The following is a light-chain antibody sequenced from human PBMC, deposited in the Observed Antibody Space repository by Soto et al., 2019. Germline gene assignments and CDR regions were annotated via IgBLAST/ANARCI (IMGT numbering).Light chain of an antibody. J-gene: IGKJ1*01. V-gene: IGKV3-20*01. CDR2: DTS. Sequence: EIVLTQSPGTLSLSPGERATPSCRASQSVSSSYLAWYQQKPGQAPRLLIYDTSSRATVIPDRFSGSKSGTDFTLTISRLEPEDFAVYYCQQYGNSPTFGQGTKVDIK. CDR1: QSVSSSY. CDR3: QQYGNSPT.